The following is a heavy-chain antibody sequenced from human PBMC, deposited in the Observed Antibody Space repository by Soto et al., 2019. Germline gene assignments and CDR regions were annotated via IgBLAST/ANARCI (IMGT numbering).Heavy chain of an antibody. D-gene: IGHD3-10*01. J-gene: IGHJ4*02. Sequence: QVQLQESGPGLVKPSQTLSLTCTVSAGSITSDEYYWNWIRYRPGKGLEWIGFIHHTGSTFYNPSPQSRWSISIDTSESQFSLNLASVTVADTAVYYCARRPTGSGSSFFDYWGPGTLVTVSS. V-gene: IGHV4-31*03. CDR3: ARRPTGSGSSFFDY. CDR2: IHHTGST. CDR1: AGSITSDEYY.